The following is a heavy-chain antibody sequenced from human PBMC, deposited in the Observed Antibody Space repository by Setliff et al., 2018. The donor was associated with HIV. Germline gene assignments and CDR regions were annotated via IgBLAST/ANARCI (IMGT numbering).Heavy chain of an antibody. CDR3: ARDRVVGATLDPLDH. V-gene: IGHV3-48*03. CDR2: ISYSGSAI. Sequence: SLRLSCTASGFTFINYEMNWVRQAPGKGLEWVAYISYSGSAIHYADSVKGRFTISRDNAKISLYLQMNSLRAEDTAVYYCARDRVVGATLDPLDHWGQGTMVTVSS. J-gene: IGHJ3*01. D-gene: IGHD1-26*01. CDR1: GFTFINYE.